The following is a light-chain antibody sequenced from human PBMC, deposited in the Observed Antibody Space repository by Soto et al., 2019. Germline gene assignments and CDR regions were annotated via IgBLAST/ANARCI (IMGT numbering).Light chain of an antibody. Sequence: EIVLTQSPGTLSLSPGERATLSCRASQSVSSSYLAWYQQKPGQPPRLLIYAASSRATGIQDRFSSSGSGTDFTLTIRRLEPEAFAVYYCQQYGTSPYTFGQGTKLEIK. CDR1: QSVSSSY. CDR3: QQYGTSPYT. V-gene: IGKV3-20*01. J-gene: IGKJ2*01. CDR2: AAS.